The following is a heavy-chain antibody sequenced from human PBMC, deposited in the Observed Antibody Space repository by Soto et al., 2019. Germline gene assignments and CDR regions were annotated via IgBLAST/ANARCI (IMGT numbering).Heavy chain of an antibody. Sequence: SLTCTVSGGSIHTFYWSWVRQPAGKGLEWIGRIFSSGSTSFNPSLESRVAMSVDTSKNHFSLNLSSVTAADMAVYYCAREGSYSAHNVAHGILLWSFDFWGQGALVTVSS. CDR3: AREGSYSAHNVAHGILLWSFDF. V-gene: IGHV4-4*07. CDR1: GGSIHTFY. D-gene: IGHD1-26*01. CDR2: IFSSGST. J-gene: IGHJ4*02.